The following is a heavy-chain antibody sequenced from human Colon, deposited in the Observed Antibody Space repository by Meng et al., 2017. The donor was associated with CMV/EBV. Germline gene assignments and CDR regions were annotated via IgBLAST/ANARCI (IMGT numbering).Heavy chain of an antibody. V-gene: IGHV3-30*02. CDR3: AKGRGPNSVTGTTGDYYHNYAMDV. J-gene: IGHJ6*02. CDR2: IRYDGNLK. D-gene: IGHD1-1*01. CDR1: GFSFTSHV. Sequence: GESLKISCAASGFSFTSHVMHWVRQAPGKGLEWVAFIRYDGNLKYYAESVKGRFTISRDNSQDTLHLQMNTLRPDDTAVYYCAKGRGPNSVTGTTGDYYHNYAMDVWGQGTTVTVSS.